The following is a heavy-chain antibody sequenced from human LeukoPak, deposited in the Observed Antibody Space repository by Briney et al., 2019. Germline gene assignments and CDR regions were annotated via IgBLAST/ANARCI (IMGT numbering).Heavy chain of an antibody. D-gene: IGHD5-18*01. J-gene: IGHJ4*02. CDR3: ARDYVDTAMGRHFDY. Sequence: SETLSLTCAVYGGSFSGYYWSWIRQPPGKGLEWIGEINHSGSTNYNPSLKSRVTISVDTSKNQFSLKLSSVTAADTAVYYCARDYVDTAMGRHFDYWGQGTLVTVSS. CDR2: INHSGST. V-gene: IGHV4-34*01. CDR1: GGSFSGYY.